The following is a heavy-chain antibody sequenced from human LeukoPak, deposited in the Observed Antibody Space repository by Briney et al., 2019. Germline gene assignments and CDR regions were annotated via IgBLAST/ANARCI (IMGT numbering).Heavy chain of an antibody. CDR1: GGSISSYY. D-gene: IGHD6-19*01. J-gene: IGHJ6*02. V-gene: IGHV4-59*01. CDR2: IYYSGST. CDR3: ARDRGTAVAGRYYYYGMDV. Sequence: SETLSLTCTVSGGSISSYYWNLIRQPPGKGLEWIGYIYYSGSTNYNPSLKSRVTISVDTSKNQFSLRLSSVTAADTAVYYCARDRGTAVAGRYYYYGMDVWGQGTTVTVSS.